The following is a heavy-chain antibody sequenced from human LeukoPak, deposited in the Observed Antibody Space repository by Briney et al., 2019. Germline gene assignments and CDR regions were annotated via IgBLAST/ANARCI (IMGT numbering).Heavy chain of an antibody. D-gene: IGHD5-18*01. CDR3: ARDRGYRAIDAFDI. CDR2: ISYDGSNK. Sequence: GGSLRLSCAASGFTFSSYAMHWVRQAPGKGLEWVAVISYDGSNKYYADSVKGRSTISRDNSKNTLYLQMNSLRAEDTAVYYCARDRGYRAIDAFDIWGQGTMVTVSS. V-gene: IGHV3-30-3*01. J-gene: IGHJ3*02. CDR1: GFTFSSYA.